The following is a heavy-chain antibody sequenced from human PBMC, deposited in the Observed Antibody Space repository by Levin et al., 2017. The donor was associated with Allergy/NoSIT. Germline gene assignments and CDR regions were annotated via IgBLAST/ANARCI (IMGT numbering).Heavy chain of an antibody. CDR3: AREMADTASDTFDL. D-gene: IGHD5-18*01. V-gene: IGHV1-18*01. CDR2: ISPYNGDT. J-gene: IGHJ3*01. CDR1: GYTFTFYG. Sequence: ASVKVSCKASGYTFTFYGLTWVRQAPGQGLEWMGWISPYNGDTKYAQHLQGRVIMTADTSTSTAFMELRSLKFDDTAVYYCAREMADTASDTFDLWGQGTKVTVSS.